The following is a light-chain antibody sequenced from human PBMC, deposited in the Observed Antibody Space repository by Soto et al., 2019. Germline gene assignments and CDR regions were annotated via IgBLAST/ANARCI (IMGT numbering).Light chain of an antibody. V-gene: IGKV1-39*01. J-gene: IGKJ5*01. CDR1: QSISNY. CDR2: AAS. Sequence: QITQSASSLSSSVGDRVTITWRASQSISNYLNWYQQTPGKPPNILIHAASSLQSGVPPRFSGSGSGTDFTLTFSSLQPEDFETYFCQQSYRNPIRFVQGTRLEN. CDR3: QQSYRNPIR.